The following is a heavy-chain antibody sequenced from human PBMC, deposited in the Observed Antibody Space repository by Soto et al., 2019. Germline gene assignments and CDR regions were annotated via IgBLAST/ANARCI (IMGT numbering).Heavy chain of an antibody. CDR2: INHSGST. J-gene: IGHJ4*02. CDR1: GGSFSGYY. CDR3: VREGSRSPAEYYFDY. Sequence: SETLSLTCAVYGGSFSGYYWSWIRQPPGKGLEWIGEINHSGSTNYNPSLKSRVTISEDTSKNQFSLKLSSVTAADTAVYYCVREGSRSPAEYYFDYWGQGTLVTVSS. V-gene: IGHV4-34*01.